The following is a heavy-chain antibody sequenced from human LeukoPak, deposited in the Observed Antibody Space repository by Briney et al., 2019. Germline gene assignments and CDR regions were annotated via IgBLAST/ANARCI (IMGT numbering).Heavy chain of an antibody. J-gene: IGHJ4*02. V-gene: IGHV4-59*11. Sequence: SETLSLTCTVSGGSISSHYWTGIRQTPGKGLEWIGYVYDIGSTKYNPSLKSRVTISVDTSKNQFSLRLSSVTAADTAVYYCARGGVLKSVDYWGQGTLVAVSS. D-gene: IGHD3-16*01. CDR1: GGSISSHY. CDR3: ARGGVLKSVDY. CDR2: VYDIGST.